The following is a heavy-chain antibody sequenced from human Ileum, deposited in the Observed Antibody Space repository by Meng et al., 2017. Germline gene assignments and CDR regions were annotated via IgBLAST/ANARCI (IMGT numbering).Heavy chain of an antibody. J-gene: IGHJ5*01. D-gene: IGHD2-2*01. V-gene: IGHV4-4*02. Sequence: QVQRQVSGPGRVKPSGTLSLTCAVSRGSISSSNWWTWVRQAPGKGLEWIGEIYHSGSPNYNPSLKSRVTISVDKSQNQFSLKLNSVTAADTAVYYCARVVGGPASMSGWFDPWGQGTLVTVSS. CDR3: ARVVGGPASMSGWFDP. CDR2: IYHSGSP. CDR1: RGSISSSNW.